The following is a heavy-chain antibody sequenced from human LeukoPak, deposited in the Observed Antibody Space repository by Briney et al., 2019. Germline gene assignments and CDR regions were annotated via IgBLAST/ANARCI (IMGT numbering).Heavy chain of an antibody. V-gene: IGHV1-8*01. CDR3: AGVHRSIVTDYY. CDR2: MNPNSGNT. CDR1: GYTFTSYD. J-gene: IGHJ4*02. Sequence: ASVKVSCKASGYTFTSYDINWVRQATGQGLEWMGWMNPNSGNTGYAQKFQGRVTMTRNTSISTAYMELSSLRSEDTAVYYCAGVHRSIVTDYYWGQGTLVTVSS. D-gene: IGHD1-26*01.